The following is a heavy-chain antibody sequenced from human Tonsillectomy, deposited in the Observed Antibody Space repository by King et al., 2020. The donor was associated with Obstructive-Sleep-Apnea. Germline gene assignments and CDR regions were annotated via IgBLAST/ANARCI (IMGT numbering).Heavy chain of an antibody. CDR1: GFNFKRTA. Sequence: VQLVESGGGVVHPGRSLRLSCAASGFNFKRTAMHWVRQAPGKGLEWVAVISYDGRTDYYGDSVRGRLTVSRDNSRDTTFLQMKNLRHDDTAVYYCVGDVGYQLDFWGQGTEVTVSS. CDR2: ISYDGRTD. V-gene: IGHV3-30*03. J-gene: IGHJ4*02. CDR3: VGDVGYQLDF. D-gene: IGHD6-13*01.